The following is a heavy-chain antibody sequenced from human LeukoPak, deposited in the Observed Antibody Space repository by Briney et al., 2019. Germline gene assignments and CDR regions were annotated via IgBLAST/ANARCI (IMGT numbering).Heavy chain of an antibody. J-gene: IGHJ4*02. CDR3: AKESGDCGADCLALNDY. CDR1: GFTFSSYE. CDR2: ISSSGSTI. D-gene: IGHD2-21*02. Sequence: GGSLRLSCAASGFTFSSYEINWVRQAPGQGLEWLSYISSSGSTIYYADSVKGRFTVSRDNTKNSLYLQMNSLRAEDTAVYFCAKESGDCGADCLALNDYWAREPWSPSPQ. V-gene: IGHV3-48*03.